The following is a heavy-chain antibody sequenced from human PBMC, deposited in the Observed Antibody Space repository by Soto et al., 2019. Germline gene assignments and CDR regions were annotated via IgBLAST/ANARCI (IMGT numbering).Heavy chain of an antibody. V-gene: IGHV3-64*01. Sequence: EVQLVESGGGLAQPGGSLRLPCAASGFTFRSDAMDWVRQAPGKGLEYVSGISSNGIGTYYASSVKGRFTISRDNSRDTVYLQMDSLKPEDMAVYYCARRARADYYYMDVWGKGTTVTVS. CDR2: ISSNGIGT. D-gene: IGHD6-6*01. CDR3: ARRARADYYYMDV. J-gene: IGHJ6*03. CDR1: GFTFRSDA.